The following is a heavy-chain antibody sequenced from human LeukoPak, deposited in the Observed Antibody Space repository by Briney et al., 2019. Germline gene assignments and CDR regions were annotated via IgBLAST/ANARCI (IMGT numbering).Heavy chain of an antibody. CDR3: ARDMSGDCSGGSCYLFDY. CDR2: ISSSSSYI. D-gene: IGHD2-15*01. Sequence: GGSLRLSCAASGFTFSSYSMNWVRQAPGKGLEWVSSISSSSSYIYYADSVKGRFTISRDSAKSSLYLRMNSLRAEDTAVYYCARDMSGDCSGGSCYLFDYWGQGTLVTVSS. V-gene: IGHV3-21*01. J-gene: IGHJ4*02. CDR1: GFTFSSYS.